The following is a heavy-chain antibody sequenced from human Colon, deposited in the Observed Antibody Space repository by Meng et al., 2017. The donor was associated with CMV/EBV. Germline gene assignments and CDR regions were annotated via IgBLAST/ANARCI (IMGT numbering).Heavy chain of an antibody. Sequence: GESLKSSCAASGFTVSSNYMSWVRQAPGKGLEWVLVIYSGGSTYYADSVKGRFTISRDNSKNTLYLQMNSLRAEDTAVYYCARGVDGMDVWGQGTTVTVSS. CDR3: ARGVDGMDV. CDR1: GFTVSSNY. CDR2: IYSGGST. J-gene: IGHJ6*02. V-gene: IGHV3-66*02.